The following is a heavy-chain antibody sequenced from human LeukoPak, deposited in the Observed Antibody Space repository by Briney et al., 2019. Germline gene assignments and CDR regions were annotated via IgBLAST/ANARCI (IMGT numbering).Heavy chain of an antibody. CDR2: INHSGST. J-gene: IGHJ4*02. D-gene: IGHD5-18*01. CDR3: AREGYSYGSPFDY. CDR1: SGSFSGYY. V-gene: IGHV4-34*01. Sequence: SETLSLTCAVYSGSFSGYYWSWIRQPPGKGLEWIGEINHSGSTNYNPSLKSRVTISVDTSKNQFSLKLSSVTAADTAVYYCAREGYSYGSPFDYWGQGTLVTVSS.